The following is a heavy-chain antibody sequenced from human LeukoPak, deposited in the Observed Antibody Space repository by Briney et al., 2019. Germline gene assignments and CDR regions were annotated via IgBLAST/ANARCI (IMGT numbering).Heavy chain of an antibody. CDR1: GGTFSSYA. J-gene: IGHJ6*02. CDR3: AAGNCSGGNCYPYYYYGMDV. V-gene: IGHV1-69*05. CDR2: IIPIFGTA. D-gene: IGHD2-15*01. Sequence: GASVKVSCKASGGTFSSYAISWVRQAPGQGLEWMGGIIPIFGTANYAQKFQERVTITRDMSTSTAYMELSSLRSEDTAVYYCAAGNCSGGNCYPYYYYGMDVWGQGTTVTVSS.